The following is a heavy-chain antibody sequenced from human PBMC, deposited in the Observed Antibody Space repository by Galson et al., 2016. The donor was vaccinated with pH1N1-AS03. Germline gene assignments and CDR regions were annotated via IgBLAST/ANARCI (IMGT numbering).Heavy chain of an antibody. V-gene: IGHV3-30*02. Sequence: SLRLSCAASGFTLSGYGMHWVRQAPGKGREWVAFIQYDESYRNCADPVRGRFTISRDNSRNTVYLQLNSLRSEDTAFYYCAKDDGLGGQRDYWGQGTLVTVSS. J-gene: IGHJ4*02. CDR2: IQYDESYR. CDR1: GFTLSGYG. D-gene: IGHD3-10*01. CDR3: AKDDGLGGQRDY.